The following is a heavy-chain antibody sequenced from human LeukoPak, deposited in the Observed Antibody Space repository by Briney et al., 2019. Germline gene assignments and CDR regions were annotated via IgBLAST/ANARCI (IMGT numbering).Heavy chain of an antibody. CDR3: ARTSQFYSNYGEFDY. D-gene: IGHD4-11*01. CDR2: ISYDGSNK. V-gene: IGHV3-30-3*01. CDR1: GFTFSSYA. J-gene: IGHJ4*02. Sequence: QPGGSLRLSCAASGFTFSSYAMSWVRQAPGKGLEWVAVISYDGSNKYYADSVKGRFTISRDNSKNTLYLQMNSLRAEDTAVYYCARTSQFYSNYGEFDYWGQGTLVTVSS.